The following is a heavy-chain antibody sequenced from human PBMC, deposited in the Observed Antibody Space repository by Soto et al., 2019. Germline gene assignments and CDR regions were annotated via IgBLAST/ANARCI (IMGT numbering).Heavy chain of an antibody. V-gene: IGHV1-46*01. D-gene: IGHD2-2*01. CDR3: ARTCRVVPAANPYYYYGMDV. Sequence: ASVKVSCKASGYTFTSYYMHWVRQAPGQGLEWMGIINPSGGSTSYAQKFQGRVTMTRDTSTSTVYMELSSLRSEHTAVYYCARTCRVVPAANPYYYYGMDVWGQVTTVTVSS. CDR1: GYTFTSYY. CDR2: INPSGGST. J-gene: IGHJ6*02.